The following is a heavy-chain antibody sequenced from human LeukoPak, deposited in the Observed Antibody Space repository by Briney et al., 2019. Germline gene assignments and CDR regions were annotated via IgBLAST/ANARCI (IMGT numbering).Heavy chain of an antibody. Sequence: GGSLRLSCAASGFTFSSYSVNWVRQAPGKGLEWVSSISSSSSYIYYADSVKGRFTISRDNAKNSLYLQMNSLRAEDTAVYYCAATYYYDSSGPYEYFQHWGQGTLVTVSS. CDR3: AATYYYDSSGPYEYFQH. J-gene: IGHJ1*01. D-gene: IGHD3-22*01. CDR2: ISSSSSYI. CDR1: GFTFSSYS. V-gene: IGHV3-21*01.